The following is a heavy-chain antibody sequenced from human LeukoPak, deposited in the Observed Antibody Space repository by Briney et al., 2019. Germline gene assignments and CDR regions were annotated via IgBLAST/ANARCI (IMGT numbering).Heavy chain of an antibody. CDR2: ISQDGSEK. D-gene: IGHD3-16*01. CDR3: ARDDYLGY. V-gene: IGHV3-7*05. CDR1: GVTFRGYC. J-gene: IGHJ4*02. Sequence: PAGSLRLSCAASGVTFRGYCMAWVRQAPGRGLEWVAHISQDGSEKNYVDPVKGRFQIPRDNAKNSVYLQMHSLRDEDTAIYYCARDDYLGYWGQGTLVTVSS.